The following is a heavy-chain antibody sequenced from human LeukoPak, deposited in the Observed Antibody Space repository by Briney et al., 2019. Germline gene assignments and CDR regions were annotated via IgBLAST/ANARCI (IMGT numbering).Heavy chain of an antibody. CDR1: GFTFSSYG. D-gene: IGHD1-26*01. Sequence: EGSLRLSCAASGFTFSSYGMHWVRQAPGKGLEWVAVIWYDGSNKYYADSVKGRFTISRDNSKNTLYLQMNSLRAEDTAVYYCARDRGGGSYLYFDYWGQGTLVTVSS. J-gene: IGHJ4*02. V-gene: IGHV3-33*01. CDR2: IWYDGSNK. CDR3: ARDRGGGSYLYFDY.